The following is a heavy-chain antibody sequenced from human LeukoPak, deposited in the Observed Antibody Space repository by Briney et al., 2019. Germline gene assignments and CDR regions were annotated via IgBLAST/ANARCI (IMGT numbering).Heavy chain of an antibody. Sequence: SETLSLTCTVSGYSISSGYYWGWIRQPPGKGLEWIGSIYHSGNTYYNPSLKSRVTISVDTSKNQFSLKLSSVTAADTAVYYCARDPWMRGAFDYWGQGTLVTVSS. V-gene: IGHV4-38-2*02. CDR2: IYHSGNT. D-gene: IGHD1-1*01. CDR3: ARDPWMRGAFDY. CDR1: GYSISSGYY. J-gene: IGHJ4*02.